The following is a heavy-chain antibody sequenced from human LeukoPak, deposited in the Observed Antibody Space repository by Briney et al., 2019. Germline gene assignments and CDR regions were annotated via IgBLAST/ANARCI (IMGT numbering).Heavy chain of an antibody. D-gene: IGHD3-16*02. Sequence: GASVKVSCKASGYTFTGYYMHWVRQAPGQGLEWMGWINPNSGGTNYAQKFQGRVTMTRDTSISTAYMELSRLRSDDTAVYCCATAHYDYVWGSYRSSYYFDYWGQGTLVTVSS. CDR1: GYTFTGYY. J-gene: IGHJ4*02. CDR3: ATAHYDYVWGSYRSSYYFDY. CDR2: INPNSGGT. V-gene: IGHV1-2*02.